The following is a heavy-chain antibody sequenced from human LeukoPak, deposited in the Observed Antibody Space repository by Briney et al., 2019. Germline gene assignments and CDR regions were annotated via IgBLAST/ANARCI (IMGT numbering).Heavy chain of an antibody. CDR1: GFTLSSFS. J-gene: IGHJ4*02. CDR2: INYKGGTT. Sequence: GGPLRLSCAASGFTLSSFSMHWVRQSPGRGLEYVSAINYKGGTTYYADSVKGRFTISRDNSKNTLYLQMASLRDEDMGVYYCARVGPATAFDYWGQGTQVTVSS. V-gene: IGHV3-64*02. CDR3: ARVGPATAFDY.